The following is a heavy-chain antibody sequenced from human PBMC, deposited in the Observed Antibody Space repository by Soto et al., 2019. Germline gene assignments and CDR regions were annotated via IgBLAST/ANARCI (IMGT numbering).Heavy chain of an antibody. CDR2: ISTYDDKT. D-gene: IGHD2-15*01. J-gene: IGHJ5*02. Sequence: QVQLVQSGAEVKTPGASVKVSCRASGYSFRTHGISWVQQAPGQGLEWMGWISTYDDKTNFPQKFQGRITMTTDTSTSTAYMELRSLRSDDTAVYFCARDLGYCNSSGCFRNWFDPWGQGTLVTVSS. CDR3: ARDLGYCNSSGCFRNWFDP. V-gene: IGHV1-18*01. CDR1: GYSFRTHG.